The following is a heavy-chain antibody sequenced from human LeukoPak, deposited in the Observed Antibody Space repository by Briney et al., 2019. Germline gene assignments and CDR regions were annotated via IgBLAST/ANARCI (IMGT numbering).Heavy chain of an antibody. D-gene: IGHD2-2*01. Sequence: ASVKGSCKASGYTFTGYYMHWVGQAPGQGLEWMGQINPNSGGTNYAQKFQGRVTMTRDTSISTAYMELSRLRSDDTAVYYCARDFFSQLPRLKENWFDPWGQGTLVTVSS. CDR1: GYTFTGYY. CDR3: ARDFFSQLPRLKENWFDP. J-gene: IGHJ5*02. V-gene: IGHV1-2*06. CDR2: INPNSGGT.